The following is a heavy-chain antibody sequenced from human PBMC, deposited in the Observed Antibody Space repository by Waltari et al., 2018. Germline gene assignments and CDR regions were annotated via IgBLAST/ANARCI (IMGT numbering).Heavy chain of an antibody. CDR3: AREGNYYDSSGYYYYYMDV. CDR1: GGSISSYY. Sequence: QVQLQESGPGLVKPSETLSLTCTVSGGSISSYYWSWIRQPPGKGLEGIGYIYYSGSTHYHPSRKSRVTVSVDTAKNQFSLKLSSVTAADTAVYYCAREGNYYDSSGYYYYYMDVWGKGTTVTVSS. V-gene: IGHV4-59*01. J-gene: IGHJ6*03. CDR2: IYYSGST. D-gene: IGHD3-22*01.